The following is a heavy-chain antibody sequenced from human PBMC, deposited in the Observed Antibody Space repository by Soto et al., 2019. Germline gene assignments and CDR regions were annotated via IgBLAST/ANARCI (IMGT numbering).Heavy chain of an antibody. V-gene: IGHV4-38-2*01. CDR1: GYSISSGYY. CDR3: ATPPFYYADSGRMDV. CDR2: IFHSGTT. D-gene: IGHD3-22*01. J-gene: IGHJ6*02. Sequence: PSETLSLTCAVSGYSISSGYYWGWIRQPPGKGLEWIGSIFHSGTTYYNPSLKSRVTMSVDTSKNQFSLELSSVTAADTAVYYCATPPFYYADSGRMDVWGQGTTVTAP.